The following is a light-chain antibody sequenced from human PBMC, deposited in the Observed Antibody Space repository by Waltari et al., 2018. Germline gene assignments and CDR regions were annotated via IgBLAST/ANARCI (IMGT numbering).Light chain of an antibody. Sequence: QSAPTQPASVSGSPGQSITISCTGTNSDVGRYNLVSWYQQHHDKAPKLIIYDVTERLSGFSDRRSGATSGNTASLTISGLQSEDEADYYCCSYAGSFTWVFGGGTKLTVL. CDR1: NSDVGRYNL. CDR2: DVT. CDR3: CSYAGSFTWV. V-gene: IGLV2-23*02. J-gene: IGLJ3*02.